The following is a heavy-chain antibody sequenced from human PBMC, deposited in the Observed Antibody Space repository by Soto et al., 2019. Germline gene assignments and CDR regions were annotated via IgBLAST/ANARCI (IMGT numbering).Heavy chain of an antibody. J-gene: IGHJ4*02. Sequence: QITLEESGPTLLKPTQTLTLTCTFSGFSLTTEGVAVAWARQSPGKAPEWHAVIFWDDDKRFNPSLSSRLTIPKDTSTSQVFLTLTRVDPVDAATYFCSNRSCDSRTCSLYSWCPGTLVTVSS. D-gene: IGHD3-22*01. CDR3: SNRSCDSRTCSLYS. CDR2: IFWDDDK. V-gene: IGHV2-5*02. CDR1: GFSLTTEGVA.